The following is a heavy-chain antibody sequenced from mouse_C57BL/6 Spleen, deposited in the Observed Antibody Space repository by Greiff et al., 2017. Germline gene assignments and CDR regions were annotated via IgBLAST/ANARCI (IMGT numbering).Heavy chain of an antibody. J-gene: IGHJ1*03. V-gene: IGHV1-82*01. Sequence: VQLQQSGPELVKPGASVKISCKASGYAFSSSWMNWVKQRPGKGLEWIGRIYPGDGDTNYNGKFKGKATLTADKSSSTAYMQLSSLTSEDSAVYFCAREGKPNWYFDVWGTVTTVTVSS. D-gene: IGHD5-1*01. CDR2: IYPGDGDT. CDR1: GYAFSSSW. CDR3: AREGKPNWYFDV.